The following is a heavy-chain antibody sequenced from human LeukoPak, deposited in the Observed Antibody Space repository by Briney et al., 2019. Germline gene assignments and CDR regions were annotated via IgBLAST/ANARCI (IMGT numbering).Heavy chain of an antibody. J-gene: IGHJ4*02. CDR2: IYYSGST. V-gene: IGHV4-59*01. CDR3: ARDKGYCSSTSCYGLDY. Sequence: SETLSLTCAVYGGSFSGYYWSWIRQPPGKGLEWIGYIYYSGSTNYNPSLKSRVTISLDTSKNQFSLKLSSVTAADTAVYYCARDKGYCSSTSCYGLDYWGQGTLVTVSS. D-gene: IGHD2-2*01. CDR1: GGSFSGYY.